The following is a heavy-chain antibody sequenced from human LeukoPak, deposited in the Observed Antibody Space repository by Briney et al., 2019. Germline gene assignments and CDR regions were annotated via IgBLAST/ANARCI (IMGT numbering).Heavy chain of an antibody. D-gene: IGHD4-23*01. CDR1: GGTFSSYA. J-gene: IGHJ4*02. V-gene: IGHV1-69*05. CDR3: ACQGGNPGY. CDR2: IIPIFGTA. Sequence: ASVKVSCKASGGTFSSYAISWVRQAPGQGLEWMGRIIPIFGTANYAQKFQGRVTITTDESTNTAYMELSSLRSEDTAVYYCACQGGNPGYWGQGTLVTVSS.